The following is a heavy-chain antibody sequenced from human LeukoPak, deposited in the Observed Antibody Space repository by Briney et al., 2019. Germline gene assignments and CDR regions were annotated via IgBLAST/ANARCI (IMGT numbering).Heavy chain of an antibody. D-gene: IGHD4-23*01. V-gene: IGHV1-8*01. CDR1: GYTFTSYD. CDR2: MNPNSGNT. CDR3: AVQGGNSATLIFDY. Sequence: DSVKVSCKASGYTFTSYDINWVRQATGQGLEWMGWMNPNSGNTGYAQKFQGRVTMTRNTSISTAYMELSSLRSEDTAVYYCAVQGGNSATLIFDYWGQGTLVTVSS. J-gene: IGHJ4*02.